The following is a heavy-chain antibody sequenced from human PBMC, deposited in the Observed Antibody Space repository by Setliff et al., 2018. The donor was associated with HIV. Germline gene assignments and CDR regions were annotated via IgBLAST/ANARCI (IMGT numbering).Heavy chain of an antibody. D-gene: IGHD6-13*01. CDR1: GFTFRNYK. V-gene: IGHV3-30*04. J-gene: IGHJ2*01. Sequence: PGGSLRLSCAASGFTFRNYKFNWVRQAPGKGLEWVAVISYGGGLKLYADSVKGRFTISRDFSDNTLYLQMNSLRPEDTAMYYCVQAAADRGGHWYFNLWGRGTLVTVSS. CDR3: VQAAADRGGHWYFNL. CDR2: ISYGGGLK.